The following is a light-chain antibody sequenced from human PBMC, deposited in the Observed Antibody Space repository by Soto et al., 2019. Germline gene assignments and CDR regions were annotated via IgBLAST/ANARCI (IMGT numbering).Light chain of an antibody. CDR1: SSDIGAYNF. V-gene: IGLV2-14*03. CDR3: TSWTTSTTMI. J-gene: IGLJ2*01. CDR2: DVN. Sequence: QSVLTQPASVSGSPGQPITISCTGTSSDIGAYNFVSWYQQHPGKAPKLMLYDVNIRPSGVSNRFSGSKSGNTASLTISGPQAEDEADYYCTSWTTSTTMIFGGGTKVTVL.